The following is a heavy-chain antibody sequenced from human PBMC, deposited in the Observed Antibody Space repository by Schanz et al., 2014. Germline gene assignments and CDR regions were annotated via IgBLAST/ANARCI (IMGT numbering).Heavy chain of an antibody. CDR1: GFTLSNSD. J-gene: IGHJ4*02. CDR2: IGYLGDT. Sequence: EVQLLESGGGLVKPGGSLRPSCAASGFTLSNSDMHWVRQGTGKGLEWVSTIGYLGDTYYPDSVKGRFTVSRDSGQNSLYLQMNSLRAGDTAVYYCARGTDWNLHYWGQGALVTVSS. V-gene: IGHV3-13*01. CDR3: ARGTDWNLHY. D-gene: IGHD1-1*01.